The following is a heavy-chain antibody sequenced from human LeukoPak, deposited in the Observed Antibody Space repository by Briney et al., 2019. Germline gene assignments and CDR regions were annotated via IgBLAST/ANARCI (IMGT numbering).Heavy chain of an antibody. J-gene: IGHJ4*02. Sequence: SETLSLTCTVSGGSVSISSYYWGWIRQPPGKGLEWIGSIYYSGNTYYNPSLRSRVTISVDTSKNHFSLKLSSVTAADTAVYYCARNRDGYNSFDYWGQGTLVTVSS. D-gene: IGHD5-24*01. V-gene: IGHV4-39*07. CDR3: ARNRDGYNSFDY. CDR1: GGSVSISSYY. CDR2: IYYSGNT.